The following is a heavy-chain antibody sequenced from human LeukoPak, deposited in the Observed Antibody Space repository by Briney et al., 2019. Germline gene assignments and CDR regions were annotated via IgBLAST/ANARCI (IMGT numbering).Heavy chain of an antibody. CDR3: ARGAAAGPRASLDY. CDR1: GFTFSSYA. Sequence: GGSLRLSCAASGFTFSSYAIHWVRQAPGKGLEWVAVISYDASNKYYADSVKGRFTISRDNSKNTLYLQMNSLRTEDTDVYYCARGAAAGPRASLDYWGQGTLVTVSS. J-gene: IGHJ4*02. CDR2: ISYDASNK. D-gene: IGHD6-13*01. V-gene: IGHV3-30-3*01.